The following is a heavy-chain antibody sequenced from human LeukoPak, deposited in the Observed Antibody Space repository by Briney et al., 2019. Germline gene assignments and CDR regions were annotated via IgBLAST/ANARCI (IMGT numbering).Heavy chain of an antibody. CDR3: ARYYGSGSFFDY. V-gene: IGHV4-30-2*01. CDR1: GVSITSGGYS. CDR2: IYHSGYT. J-gene: IGHJ4*02. D-gene: IGHD3-10*01. Sequence: PSQTLSLTCAVSGVSITSGGYSWSWIRQPPGKGLEWIGYIYHSGYTYYNPSLKSRVTISVDRSKNQFSLKLSSVTAADTAVYYCARYYGSGSFFDYWGQGTLVTVSS.